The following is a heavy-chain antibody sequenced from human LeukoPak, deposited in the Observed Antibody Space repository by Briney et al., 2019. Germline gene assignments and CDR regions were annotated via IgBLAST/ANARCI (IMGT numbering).Heavy chain of an antibody. D-gene: IGHD3-22*01. Sequence: PSETLSLTCTVSGGSISSYYWSWIRQPPGKGLEWLGYIYYSGSTNYNPSLKSRVTISVDTSKNQFSLKLSSVTAADTAVYYCARQYYYDSSGSDRYYFDYWGQGTLVTVSS. CDR1: GGSISSYY. J-gene: IGHJ4*02. CDR3: ARQYYYDSSGSDRYYFDY. V-gene: IGHV4-59*01. CDR2: IYYSGST.